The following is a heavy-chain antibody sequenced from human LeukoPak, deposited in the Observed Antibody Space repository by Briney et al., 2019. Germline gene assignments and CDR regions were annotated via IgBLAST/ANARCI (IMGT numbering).Heavy chain of an antibody. CDR1: GFTFSSYG. CDR3: ARDDHGGNPGALDY. V-gene: IGHV3-33*01. CDR2: IWYDGSNK. Sequence: GGSLRLSCAASGFTFSSYGMHWVRQAPGKGLEWVAVIWYDGSNKYYADSVKGRFTISRDNSKNTLYLQMNSLRAEDTAVYYCARDDHGGNPGALDYWGQGTLVTVSS. J-gene: IGHJ4*02. D-gene: IGHD4-23*01.